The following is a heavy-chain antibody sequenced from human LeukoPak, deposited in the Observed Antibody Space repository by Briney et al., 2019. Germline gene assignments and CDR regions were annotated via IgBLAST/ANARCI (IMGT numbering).Heavy chain of an antibody. CDR1: GFTVSTNY. V-gene: IGHV3-66*01. CDR3: ARGLVVVPAAILSGYYMDV. CDR2: IYSGGST. J-gene: IGHJ6*03. Sequence: GGSLRLSCAASGFTVSTNYMSWVRQAPGKGLEWVSVIYSGGSTYYADSVKGRFTISRDNAKNSLYLQMNSLRVEDTAVYYCARGLVVVPAAILSGYYMDVWGKGTTVTVSS. D-gene: IGHD2-2*02.